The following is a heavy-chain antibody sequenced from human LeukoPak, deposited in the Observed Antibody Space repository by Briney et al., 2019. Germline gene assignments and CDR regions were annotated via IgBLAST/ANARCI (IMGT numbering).Heavy chain of an antibody. J-gene: IGHJ4*02. Sequence: GGSLRLSCAASGFTFSSYSMNWVRLAPGKGLEWVANIKQDGSEKDYVDSVKGRFTISRDNAKNSLYLQMNSLTAEDTAVYYCARESFAARWDWGQGTLVTVSS. CDR1: GFTFSSYS. CDR2: IKQDGSEK. CDR3: ARESFAARWD. D-gene: IGHD6-6*01. V-gene: IGHV3-7*01.